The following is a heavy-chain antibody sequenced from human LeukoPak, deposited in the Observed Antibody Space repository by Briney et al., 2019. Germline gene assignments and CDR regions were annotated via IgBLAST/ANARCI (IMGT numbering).Heavy chain of an antibody. CDR1: GFTFTSYG. J-gene: IGHJ4*02. Sequence: GGSLRLSCAASGFTFTSYGMHWVRQAPGMGLEWVAVIWYDGRNKYYVDSVKGRFTISRDNSKNTVYLQMNSLRAEDTAVYFCARDLSIAVFDYWGQGTLVTVSS. CDR3: ARDLSIAVFDY. D-gene: IGHD6-19*01. V-gene: IGHV3-33*01. CDR2: IWYDGRNK.